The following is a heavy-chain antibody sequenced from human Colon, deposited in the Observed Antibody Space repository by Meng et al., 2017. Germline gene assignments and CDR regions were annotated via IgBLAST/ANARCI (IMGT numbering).Heavy chain of an antibody. Sequence: QVQLQESGPGLVKPSQTLSLTCTVSGGSISSGDYYWSWLRQHPGEGLEWIGEIQHSGTTNYNPSLKSRVSMSIDKSKNQFSLNLTSVTAADTAVYYCTRGSGGSVWGQGTLVTVSS. CDR3: TRGSGGSV. CDR1: GGSISSGDYY. CDR2: IQHSGTT. J-gene: IGHJ1*01. D-gene: IGHD3-10*01. V-gene: IGHV4-31*03.